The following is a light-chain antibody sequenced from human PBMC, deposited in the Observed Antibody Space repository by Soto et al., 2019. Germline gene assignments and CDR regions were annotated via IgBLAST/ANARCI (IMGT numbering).Light chain of an antibody. CDR1: QSISGK. CDR2: DAS. Sequence: EIVMTQSPATLSLSPGERATLSCRASQSISGKLAWYQHRPGQAPRLLIYDASIRATGIPARFSGSGSGTAFTLNISSLQSEDFAVYYCQQRSNWPITFGQGTRLEIK. V-gene: IGKV3-15*01. J-gene: IGKJ5*01. CDR3: QQRSNWPIT.